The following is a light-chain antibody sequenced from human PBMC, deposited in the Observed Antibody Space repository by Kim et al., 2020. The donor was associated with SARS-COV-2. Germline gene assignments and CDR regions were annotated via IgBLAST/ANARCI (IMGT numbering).Light chain of an antibody. CDR3: QQYDNLLS. V-gene: IGKV1-33*01. CDR1: QDISNY. CDR2: DAS. J-gene: IGKJ4*01. Sequence: AASVVDRVTITCQASQDISNYLNWYQQKPGKAPKLLIYDASNLETGVPSRFSGSRSGTDFSFTISSLQPEDIATYYCQQYDNLLSFGGGTKVDIK.